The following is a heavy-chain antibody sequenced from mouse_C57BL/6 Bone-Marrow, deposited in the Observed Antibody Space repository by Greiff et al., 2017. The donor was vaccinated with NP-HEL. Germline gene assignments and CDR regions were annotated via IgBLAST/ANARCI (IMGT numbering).Heavy chain of an antibody. V-gene: IGHV1-55*01. CDR3: ARAIYYDYDEAY. CDR2: IYPGSGST. Sequence: QVQLQQPGAELVKPGASVKMSCKASGYTFTSYWITWVKQRPGQGLEWIGDIYPGSGSTTYNEKFKSKATLTVDTSSSTAYMQLSSLTSEDAAVYYCARAIYYDYDEAYWGQGTLVTVSA. J-gene: IGHJ3*01. CDR1: GYTFTSYW. D-gene: IGHD2-4*01.